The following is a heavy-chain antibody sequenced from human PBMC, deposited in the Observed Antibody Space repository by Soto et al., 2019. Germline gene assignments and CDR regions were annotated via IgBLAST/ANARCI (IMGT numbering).Heavy chain of an antibody. Sequence: ASVKVSCKASGYTFTSYGISWVRQAPGQGLEWMGWISAYNGNTNYAQKLQGRVTMTTEKSTSTAYMELRSLRSDDTAVYYCASINCSSTSCYSDWFDPWGQGTLVTVSS. D-gene: IGHD2-2*01. CDR1: GYTFTSYG. CDR2: ISAYNGNT. J-gene: IGHJ5*02. CDR3: ASINCSSTSCYSDWFDP. V-gene: IGHV1-18*01.